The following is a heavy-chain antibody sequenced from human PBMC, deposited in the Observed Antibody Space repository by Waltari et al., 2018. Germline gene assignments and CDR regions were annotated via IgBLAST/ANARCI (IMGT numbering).Heavy chain of an antibody. V-gene: IGHV1-2*02. J-gene: IGHJ6*03. CDR2: INPQNGGT. CDR1: GFIFTAYY. Sequence: QAHLLQSGAEVKRPGASLRVSCEASGFIFTAYYLQWVRQAPGQGLEWMGWINPQNGGTNYAQKFQGRVIMTRDMSVKTVYMDLRRLGSDDTAIYYCARDGSPAASPHYYYYYIDVWGKGTTVTISS. D-gene: IGHD2-2*01. CDR3: ARDGSPAASPHYYYYYIDV.